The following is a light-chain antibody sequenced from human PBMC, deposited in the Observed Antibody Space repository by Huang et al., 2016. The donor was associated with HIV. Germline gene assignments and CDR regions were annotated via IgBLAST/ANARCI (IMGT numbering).Light chain of an antibody. Sequence: FVMTQTPLSSPVTLRQPASISCRSSQSLVHSDGNTYLSWLQQRPGQPPRLLIYGIYKRFPGFPDRFSGSGAGTEFTLEISRVEAEDVGIYYCTQGTQFPRTFGQGTKVEIK. CDR2: GIY. CDR1: QSLVHSDGNTY. V-gene: IGKV2-24*01. CDR3: TQGTQFPRT. J-gene: IGKJ1*01.